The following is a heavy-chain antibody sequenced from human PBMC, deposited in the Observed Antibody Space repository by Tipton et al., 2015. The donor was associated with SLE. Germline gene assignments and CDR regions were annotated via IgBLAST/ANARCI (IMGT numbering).Heavy chain of an antibody. J-gene: IGHJ6*02. CDR2: IRSSYAT. D-gene: IGHD3-16*01. V-gene: IGHV3-73*01. CDR1: GFTFSGSA. CDR3: TRLRRGSEEYYYYGMDV. Sequence: GSLRLSCAASGFTFSGSAVHWVRQASGKGLEWVGRIRSSYATAYAASVEDRFTISRDDSKNTAYLQMNSLKTEDTAVYYCTRLRRGSEEYYYYGMDVWGQGTTVTVSS.